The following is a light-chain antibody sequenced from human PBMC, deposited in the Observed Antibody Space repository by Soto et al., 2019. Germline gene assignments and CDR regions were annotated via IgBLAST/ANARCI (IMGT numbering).Light chain of an antibody. J-gene: IGKJ2*01. CDR2: GAS. V-gene: IGKV3-20*01. Sequence: IVLTQSPGTLSLSPGERATLSCRASQSISTNFLAWYQHKPGQAPRLLIFGASRSAPGIPDRFSGSGSGTDFTLSISGLEPEDFAVYYCQQYSSSSYTFGQGTKLDIK. CDR3: QQYSSSSYT. CDR1: QSISTNF.